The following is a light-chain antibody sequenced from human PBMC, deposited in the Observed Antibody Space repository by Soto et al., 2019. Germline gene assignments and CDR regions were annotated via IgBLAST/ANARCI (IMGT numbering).Light chain of an antibody. V-gene: IGKV1-5*01. CDR3: QQYNNWPPWT. CDR1: QSIGRW. J-gene: IGKJ1*01. Sequence: DIQMTQSPSTLSAFVGDRVTITCRASQSIGRWLAWYQQKPGKAPKLLIYDASSLESGVPSRFSGSGSGTEFTLTISSLQSEDFAVYYCQQYNNWPPWTFGQGTKVAIK. CDR2: DAS.